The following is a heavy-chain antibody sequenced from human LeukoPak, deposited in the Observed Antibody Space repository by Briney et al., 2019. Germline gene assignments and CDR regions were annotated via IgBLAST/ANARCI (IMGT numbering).Heavy chain of an antibody. J-gene: IGHJ6*03. Sequence: GGSLRLSCAASGFSFADATMHWVRQVPGKGLEWVSGINWNSGTMGYADSVKGRFTVSRDNAKNSLHLQMNSLKTEDTALYYCAKDPYMDVWGKGTTVTVSS. V-gene: IGHV3-9*01. CDR1: GFSFADAT. CDR2: INWNSGTM. CDR3: AKDPYMDV.